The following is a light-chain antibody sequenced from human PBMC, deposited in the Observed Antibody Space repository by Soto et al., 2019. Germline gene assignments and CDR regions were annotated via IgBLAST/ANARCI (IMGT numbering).Light chain of an antibody. CDR3: QQDDKWPHT. J-gene: IGKJ2*01. CDR1: QNLSRN. Sequence: EMVMTQSPATLSVSPGERATLSCRASQNLSRNLAWYQQQPGQAPRLLIFYASPRATGIPARFSGSGSGTTITLTISSLQSEDFSVYYCQQDDKWPHTFGQGTKLEIK. V-gene: IGKV3-15*01. CDR2: YAS.